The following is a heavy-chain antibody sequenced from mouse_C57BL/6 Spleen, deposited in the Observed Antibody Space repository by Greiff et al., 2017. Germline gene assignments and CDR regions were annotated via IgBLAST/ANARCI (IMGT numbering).Heavy chain of an antibody. Sequence: QVQLQQSGAELVKPGASVKISCKASGYAFSSYWMNWVKQRPGPGLEWIGQIYPGDGDTNYNGKFKGKATLTADKSSSTAYMQLSSLTSEDSAVYFCARRSAGYDMDYWGQGTSVTVSS. V-gene: IGHV1-80*01. CDR2: IYPGDGDT. CDR3: ARRSAGYDMDY. CDR1: GYAFSSYW. J-gene: IGHJ4*01. D-gene: IGHD3-2*02.